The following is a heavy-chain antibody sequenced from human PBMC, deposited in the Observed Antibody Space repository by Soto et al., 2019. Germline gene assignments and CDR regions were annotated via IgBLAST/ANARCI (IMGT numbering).Heavy chain of an antibody. CDR3: ARASTTVTTLDY. D-gene: IGHD4-17*01. CDR2: IYHSGST. J-gene: IGHJ4*02. CDR1: GGSISSGGYC. Sequence: QLQLQESGSGLVKLSQTLSLTCAVFGGSISSGGYCWSWIRQPPGKGLEWIGYIYHSGSTYYNPSLKSRVTISVDRTKNQFSLKLSSVTAADTAVYYCARASTTVTTLDYWGQGTLVTVSS. V-gene: IGHV4-30-2*01.